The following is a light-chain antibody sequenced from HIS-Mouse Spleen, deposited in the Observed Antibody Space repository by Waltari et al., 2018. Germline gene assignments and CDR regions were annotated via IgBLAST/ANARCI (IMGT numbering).Light chain of an antibody. V-gene: IGLV3-25*03. Sequence: SYELTQPPSVSVSPGQTARITCSGDALPKQYAYWYQQKPGQDPVLVKYNDSERPSGIPERFSGSSSGTTVTLTISGVQAEDEADYYCQSADSSGTYSVVFGGGTKLTVL. J-gene: IGLJ2*01. CDR2: NDS. CDR3: QSADSSGTYSVV. CDR1: ALPKQY.